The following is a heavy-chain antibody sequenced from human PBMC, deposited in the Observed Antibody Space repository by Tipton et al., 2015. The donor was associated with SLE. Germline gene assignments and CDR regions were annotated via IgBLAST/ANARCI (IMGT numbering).Heavy chain of an antibody. Sequence: QLVQSGAEVKKSGESLKISCKGSGYRFTSYWIGWVRQMPSKGLEWMGIIYPGDSDTRYSPSFQGQVTISDDKSINTAYLQWSSLKASDTAMYYCARAGYCRSTCCYDPLDAFDVWGQGTMVTVSS. D-gene: IGHD2-2*01. V-gene: IGHV5-51*03. CDR3: ARAGYCRSTCCYDPLDAFDV. J-gene: IGHJ3*01. CDR1: GYRFTSYW. CDR2: IYPGDSDT.